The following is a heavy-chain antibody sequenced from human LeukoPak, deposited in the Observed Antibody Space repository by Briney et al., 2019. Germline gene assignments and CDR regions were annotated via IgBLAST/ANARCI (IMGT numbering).Heavy chain of an antibody. Sequence: GGSLRLSCAASGLIFSKYWMTWVRQAPGKGLEWVASIKPDGSEKYYLDSVKGRFTISRDNARDSLYLQMNSLRTEDTALYYCAKARTMIVVVNPFDYWGQGTLVTVSS. CDR2: IKPDGSEK. J-gene: IGHJ4*02. CDR3: AKARTMIVVVNPFDY. CDR1: GLIFSKYW. D-gene: IGHD3-22*01. V-gene: IGHV3-7*03.